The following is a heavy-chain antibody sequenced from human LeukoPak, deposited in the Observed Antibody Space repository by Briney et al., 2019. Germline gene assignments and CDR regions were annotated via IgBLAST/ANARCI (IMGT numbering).Heavy chain of an antibody. CDR3: AREGQQLVPPFDY. D-gene: IGHD6-6*01. V-gene: IGHV4-61*09. CDR1: GGSISSGSYY. CDR2: IYTSGST. J-gene: IGHJ4*02. Sequence: SGTLSLTCTVSGGSISSGSYYWSWIRQPAGKGLEWIGHIYTSGSTSYNPSLKSRVAISIDTSKNQFSLKLSSVTAPDTAVYYCAREGQQLVPPFDYWGQGALVTVSS.